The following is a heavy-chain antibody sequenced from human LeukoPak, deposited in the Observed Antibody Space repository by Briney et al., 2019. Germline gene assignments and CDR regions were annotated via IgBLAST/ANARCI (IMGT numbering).Heavy chain of an antibody. CDR3: AREAVGFDY. V-gene: IGHV3-64*01. CDR2: ISSNGGST. Sequence: GGSLRLSCAASGFTFSSYAMHWVRQAPGKGLEYVSAISSNGGSTYYANSVKGRFTISRDNSKNTLYLQMGSLRAEDMAVYYCAREAVGFDYWGQGTLVTVSS. D-gene: IGHD6-19*01. J-gene: IGHJ4*02. CDR1: GFTFSSYA.